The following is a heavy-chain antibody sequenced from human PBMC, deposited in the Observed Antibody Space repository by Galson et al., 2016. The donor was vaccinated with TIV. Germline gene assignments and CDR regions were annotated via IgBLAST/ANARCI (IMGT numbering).Heavy chain of an antibody. Sequence: SVKVSCKASGGPFSSYATTWVRQAPGQGLEWVGRIIPIFRTTNYAQRFQGRVTITADEFTGAAYMELNSLRSDDTAVYFCAKESGYNSGYIPDWGQGTLVTVSS. J-gene: IGHJ1*01. V-gene: IGHV1-69*13. CDR2: IIPIFRTT. CDR3: AKESGYNSGYIPD. D-gene: IGHD5-18*01. CDR1: GGPFSSYA.